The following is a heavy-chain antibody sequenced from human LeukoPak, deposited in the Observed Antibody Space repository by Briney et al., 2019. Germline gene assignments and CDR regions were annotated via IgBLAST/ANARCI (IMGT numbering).Heavy chain of an antibody. D-gene: IGHD2-15*01. J-gene: IGHJ4*02. CDR3: ARDGGPYCSGGSCYFPFDY. CDR2: MNHSGST. Sequence: PSETLSLTCAVYGGSFSGYYWSWIRQPPGKGLEWIGEMNHSGSTNYNPSLKSRVTMSVDTSKNQFSLKLSSVTAADTAVYYCARDGGPYCSGGSCYFPFDYWGQGTLVTVPS. CDR1: GGSFSGYY. V-gene: IGHV4-34*01.